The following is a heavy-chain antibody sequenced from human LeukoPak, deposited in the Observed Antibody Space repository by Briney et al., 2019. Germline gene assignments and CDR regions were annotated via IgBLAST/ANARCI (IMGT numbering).Heavy chain of an antibody. V-gene: IGHV3-23*01. CDR1: GFTFSSYA. CDR3: ARGDYYDSSGYAY. D-gene: IGHD3-22*01. CDR2: ISGSGGST. J-gene: IGHJ4*02. Sequence: GGSLRLSCAASGFTFSSYAMSWVRQAPGKGLEWVSAISGSGGSTYYADSVKGRFTISRDNSRNTLYLQMNSLRSEDTAVYYCARGDYYDSSGYAYWGQGTLVTVSS.